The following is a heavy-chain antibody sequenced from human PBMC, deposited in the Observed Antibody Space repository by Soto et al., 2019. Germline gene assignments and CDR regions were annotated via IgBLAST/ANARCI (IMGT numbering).Heavy chain of an antibody. V-gene: IGHV3-23*01. Sequence: EVQLLESGGGLVQPGGSLRLSCAASGFTFSSYAMSWVRQAPGKGLQWVSAISGSGSNTHNADSVKGRFTISRDNSKNTLYLQINSLRAEDTAVYYCAKLNWNFVPTYSYYGMDVWGQGPRSPSP. D-gene: IGHD1-7*01. CDR3: AKLNWNFVPTYSYYGMDV. CDR2: ISGSGSNT. J-gene: IGHJ6*02. CDR1: GFTFSSYA.